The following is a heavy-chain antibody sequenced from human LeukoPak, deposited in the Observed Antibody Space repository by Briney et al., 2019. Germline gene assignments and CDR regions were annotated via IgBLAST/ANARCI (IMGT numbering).Heavy chain of an antibody. CDR1: GGSISRYS. D-gene: IGHD6-19*01. CDR3: ARWDDSAWAFGN. Sequence: SETLSLTCTVSGGSISRYSWNWIRQSPGRGLEWIGYIAHSGALSYKSSLKSRVTISVDTSKSQLSLRLTSVTAADTAVYYCARWDDSAWAFGNWGPGTLVTVSS. V-gene: IGHV4-59*08. J-gene: IGHJ4*02. CDR2: IAHSGAL.